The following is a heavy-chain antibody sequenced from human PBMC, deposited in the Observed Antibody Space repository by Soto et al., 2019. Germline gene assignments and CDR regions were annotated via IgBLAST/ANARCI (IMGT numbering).Heavy chain of an antibody. CDR2: INHSGST. CDR1: GGSFSGYY. D-gene: IGHD4-4*01. CDR3: ARDIHNYDLGYNWFDP. Sequence: SETLSLTCAVYGGSFSGYYWSWIRQPPGKGLEWIGEINHSGSTNYNPSLKSRVTISVDTSKNQFSLELSSLRSEDTAVYYCARDIHNYDLGYNWFDPWGQGTLVTVSS. J-gene: IGHJ5*02. V-gene: IGHV4-34*01.